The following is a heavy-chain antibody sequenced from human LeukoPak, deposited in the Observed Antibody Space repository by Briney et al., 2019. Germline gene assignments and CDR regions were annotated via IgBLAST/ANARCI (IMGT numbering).Heavy chain of an antibody. J-gene: IGHJ4*02. D-gene: IGHD3-10*01. Sequence: GGSLRLSCAASGFTVSSNFMNWVRQAPGKGLEWVSVIYIGGSTYYADSVKGRFTISRDNSKNTLYLQMNSLRAEDTAVYYCARRAPYGSGSLTQDYWGRGTLVTVSS. CDR2: IYIGGST. CDR3: ARRAPYGSGSLTQDY. V-gene: IGHV3-53*01. CDR1: GFTVSSNF.